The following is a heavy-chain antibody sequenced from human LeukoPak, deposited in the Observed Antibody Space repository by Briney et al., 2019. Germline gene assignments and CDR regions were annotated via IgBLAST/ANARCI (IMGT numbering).Heavy chain of an antibody. CDR1: GGSISSYY. V-gene: IGHV4-59*01. CDR3: ASSRGGGLSMDFDY. Sequence: PSETLSLTCTVSGGSISSYYWSWIRQPPGKGLEWIGYIYYSGSTNYNPSLKSRVTISVDTFKNQFSLKLSSVTAADTAVYYCASSRGGGLSMDFDYWGQGTLVTVSS. J-gene: IGHJ4*02. D-gene: IGHD3-10*01. CDR2: IYYSGST.